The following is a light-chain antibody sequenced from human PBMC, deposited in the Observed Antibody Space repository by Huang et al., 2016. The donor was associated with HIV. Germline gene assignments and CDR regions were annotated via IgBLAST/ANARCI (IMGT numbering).Light chain of an antibody. J-gene: IGKJ4*01. CDR3: QQYDNRIT. CDR1: QDISTY. Sequence: DIQMTQSPSSLSSSLGDRVTITCQASQDISTYLNWYQQKPGKAPKLLIYDASNLETGVPSMFRGSGSGTDFTFTISSLQPEDIATYYCQQYDNRITFGGGTKVEIK. V-gene: IGKV1-33*01. CDR2: DAS.